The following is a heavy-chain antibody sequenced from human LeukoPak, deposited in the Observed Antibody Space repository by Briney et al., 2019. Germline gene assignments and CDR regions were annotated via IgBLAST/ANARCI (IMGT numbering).Heavy chain of an antibody. CDR3: ARLLLTAAARYFFDY. J-gene: IGHJ4*02. CDR2: IYPGDSDT. D-gene: IGHD6-13*01. CDR1: GYSFTSYW. V-gene: IGHV5-51*01. Sequence: GESLKISCKGSGYSFTSYWIGWVRQMPGKGLEWMGIIYPGDSDTRYSPSFQGQVTISADKSISTAYLQWSSLKASDTAMYYCARLLLTAAARYFFDYWGQGTLVTVS.